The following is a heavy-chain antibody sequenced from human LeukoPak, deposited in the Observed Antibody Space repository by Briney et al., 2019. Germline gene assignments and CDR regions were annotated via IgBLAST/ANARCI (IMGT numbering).Heavy chain of an antibody. D-gene: IGHD2-2*01. CDR1: ADSFSSHY. V-gene: IGHV4-59*08. CDR3: ARHNVPAAIFVWFDP. CDR2: ISYIGYT. J-gene: IGHJ5*02. Sequence: SETLSLTCAVSADSFSSHYWTWIRQPPGKGLEWIGYISYIGYTNYNPSLKSRVTISVDTSKNQFSLKLSSVTAADTAVYYRARHNVPAAIFVWFDPWGQGTLVTVSS.